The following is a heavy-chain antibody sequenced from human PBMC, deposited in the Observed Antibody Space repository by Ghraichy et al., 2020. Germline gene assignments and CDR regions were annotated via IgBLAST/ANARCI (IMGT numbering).Heavy chain of an antibody. CDR3: ARHVSPKPYYYDSSGYYYNDAFDI. J-gene: IGHJ3*02. CDR2: IYTSGST. V-gene: IGHV4-4*09. D-gene: IGHD3-22*01. Sequence: SETLSLTCTVSGGSISSYYWSWIRQPPGKGLEWIGYIYTSGSTNYNPSLKSRVTISVDTSKNQFSLKLSSVTAADTAVYYCARHVSPKPYYYDSSGYYYNDAFDIWGQGTMVTVSS. CDR1: GGSISSYY.